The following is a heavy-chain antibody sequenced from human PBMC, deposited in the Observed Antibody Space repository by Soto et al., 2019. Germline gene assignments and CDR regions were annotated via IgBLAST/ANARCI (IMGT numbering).Heavy chain of an antibody. CDR1: GGSISSSSYY. CDR3: ARHPTYYYDSSGPPAHFDY. D-gene: IGHD3-22*01. Sequence: QLQLQESGPGLVEPSETLSLTCTVSGGSISSSSYYWGWIRQPPGKGLEWIGSIYYSGSTYYNPSLKSRVTISVDTSKNQFSLKLSSVTAADTAVYYCARHPTYYYDSSGPPAHFDYWGQGTLVTVSS. J-gene: IGHJ4*02. CDR2: IYYSGST. V-gene: IGHV4-39*01.